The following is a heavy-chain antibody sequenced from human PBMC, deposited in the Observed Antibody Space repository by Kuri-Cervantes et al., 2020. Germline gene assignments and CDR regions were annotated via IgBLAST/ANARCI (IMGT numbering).Heavy chain of an antibody. CDR1: GYTSTRYD. CDR3: ARKNLDSSGWYEESDY. D-gene: IGHD6-19*01. V-gene: IGHV1-8*01. Sequence: ASVKVSCKASGYTSTRYDINWVRQATGQGREWMGWMNPNSGNTGYAQKFQGRVTMTRDTSISTAYMELSRLRSDDTAVYYCARKNLDSSGWYEESDYWGQGTLVTVSS. CDR2: MNPNSGNT. J-gene: IGHJ4*02.